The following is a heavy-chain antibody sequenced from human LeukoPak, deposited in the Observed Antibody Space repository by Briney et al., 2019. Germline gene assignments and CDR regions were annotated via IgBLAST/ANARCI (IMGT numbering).Heavy chain of an antibody. CDR1: GFTFSSYG. CDR2: IWYDGSNK. J-gene: IGHJ4*02. V-gene: IGHV3-33*01. Sequence: PGGSLRLSCAASGFTFSSYGMHWVRQAPGKGLEWVAVIWYDGSNKYYADSVKGRFTISRDNSKNTLYLQMNSLRAEDTAVYYCARDGLAAGFFDYWGQGTLVTVSS. CDR3: ARDGLAAGFFDY. D-gene: IGHD6-13*01.